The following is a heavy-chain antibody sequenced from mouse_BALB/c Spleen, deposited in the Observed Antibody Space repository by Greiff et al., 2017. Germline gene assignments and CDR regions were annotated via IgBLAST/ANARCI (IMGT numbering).Heavy chain of an antibody. CDR2: IYPGSGST. D-gene: IGHD4-1*01. CDR3: TRDWDGGFAY. CDR1: GYTFTSYW. Sequence: LQQPGSELVRPGASVKLSCKASGYTFTSYWMHWVKQRHGQGLEWIGNIYPGSGSTNYDEKFKSKGTLTVDTSSSTAYMHLSSLTSEDSAVYYCTRDWDGGFAYWGQGTLVTVSA. V-gene: IGHV1S22*01. J-gene: IGHJ3*01.